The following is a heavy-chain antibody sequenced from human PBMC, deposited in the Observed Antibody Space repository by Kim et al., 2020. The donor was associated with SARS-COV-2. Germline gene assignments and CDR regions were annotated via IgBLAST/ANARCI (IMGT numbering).Heavy chain of an antibody. CDR3: ARRPYSSSWLSLNAFDI. D-gene: IGHD6-13*01. Sequence: LKSRVTISVDTSKNQFSLKLSSVTAADTAVYYCARRPYSSSWLSLNAFDIWGQGTMVTVSS. V-gene: IGHV4-39*01. J-gene: IGHJ3*02.